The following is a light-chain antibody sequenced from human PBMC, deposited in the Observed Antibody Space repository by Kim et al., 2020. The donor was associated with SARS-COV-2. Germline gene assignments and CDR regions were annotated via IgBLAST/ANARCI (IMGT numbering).Light chain of an antibody. CDR3: QQYKTSLWT. CDR2: KAS. CDR1: ESISDW. Sequence: DIQLTQSPSTLSASVGDRVTIICRASESISDWLAWYQHKPGRAPKILIRKASILENGVSSRFSGSGSGTEFTLTISRLQPEDFASYYCQQYKTSLWTFGQGTKVDIK. J-gene: IGKJ1*01. V-gene: IGKV1-5*03.